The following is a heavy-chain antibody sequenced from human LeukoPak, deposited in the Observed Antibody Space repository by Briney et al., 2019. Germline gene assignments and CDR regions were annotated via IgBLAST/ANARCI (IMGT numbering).Heavy chain of an antibody. V-gene: IGHV4-39*07. J-gene: IGHJ6*03. Sequence: SETLSLTCTVSGGSISSSSYYWGWIRQPPGKGLEWIGSIYYSGNTYYNPSLKSRVTISVDTSKNQFSLKLSSVTAADTAVYYCARGIAAAGIFYMDVWGKGTTVTVSS. CDR1: GGSISSSSYY. CDR3: ARGIAAAGIFYMDV. CDR2: IYYSGNT. D-gene: IGHD6-13*01.